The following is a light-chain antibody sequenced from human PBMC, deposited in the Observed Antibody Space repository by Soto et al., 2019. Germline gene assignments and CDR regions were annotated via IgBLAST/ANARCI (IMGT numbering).Light chain of an antibody. CDR1: QSVSSY. J-gene: IGKJ2*01. CDR2: DAS. CDR3: QQRSSWYT. V-gene: IGKV3-11*01. Sequence: EIVLTQSPATLSLSPGERATLSCRASQSVSSYLAWYQQKPGQAPRLLIYDASTRATGIPARFSGSGSGTDFPLTISSLEPEDFAVYYCQQRSSWYTFGQGTKLEIK.